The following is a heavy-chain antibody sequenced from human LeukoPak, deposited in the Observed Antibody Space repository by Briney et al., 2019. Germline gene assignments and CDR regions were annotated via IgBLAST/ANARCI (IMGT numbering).Heavy chain of an antibody. J-gene: IGHJ4*02. Sequence: GGSLRLSCAASEFTFNNYAMNWVRQAPGKGLQWVSTISGGGGTTYYADSEKGRFTISRDNSKNALYLQMNSLRAEDTALYYCAKGRRDAYNFDFDYWGQGTLVTVSS. CDR3: AKGRRDAYNFDFDY. CDR1: EFTFNNYA. V-gene: IGHV3-23*01. CDR2: ISGGGGTT. D-gene: IGHD5-24*01.